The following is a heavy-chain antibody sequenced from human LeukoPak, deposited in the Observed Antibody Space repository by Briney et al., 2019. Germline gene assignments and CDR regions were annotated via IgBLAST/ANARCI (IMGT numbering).Heavy chain of an antibody. J-gene: IGHJ4*02. CDR2: IYYSGST. V-gene: IGHV4-59*01. Sequence: SETLSLTCTVSDGSISSYYWSWIRQPPGKGLEWIGYIYYSGSTNYNPSLKSRVTISVDTSKNQFSLKLSSVTAADTAVYYCARNSRGYPYYFDYWGQGTLVTVSS. CDR3: ARNSRGYPYYFDY. CDR1: DGSISSYY. D-gene: IGHD5-18*01.